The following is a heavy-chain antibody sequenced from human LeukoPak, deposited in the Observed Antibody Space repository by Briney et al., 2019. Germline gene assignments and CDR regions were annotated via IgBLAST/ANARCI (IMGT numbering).Heavy chain of an antibody. CDR1: GGSISSYY. J-gene: IGHJ4*02. CDR2: IYYSGST. CDR3: ARHTYSGYDPFDY. Sequence: TSETLSLTCTVSGGSISSYYWSWIRQPPGKGLEGIGYIYYSGSTNYNPSLKSRVTISVDTSKNQFSLKLSSVTAADTAVYHCARHTYSGYDPFDYWGQGTLVTVSS. D-gene: IGHD5-12*01. V-gene: IGHV4-59*08.